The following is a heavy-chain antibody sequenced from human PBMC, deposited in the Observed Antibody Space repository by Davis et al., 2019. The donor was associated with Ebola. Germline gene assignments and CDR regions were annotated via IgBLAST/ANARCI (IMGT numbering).Heavy chain of an antibody. CDR3: AKGSVTIFGVAPDYYGMDV. CDR2: ISSDGSNK. J-gene: IGHJ6*04. CDR1: GFIFSTFA. Sequence: GESLKISCAASGFIFSTFAMSWVRQAPGKGLEWVAVISSDGSNKYYADSVKGRFTISRDNSKNTLYLQMNSLRAEDTAVYYCAKGSVTIFGVAPDYYGMDVWGKGTTVTVSS. V-gene: IGHV3-30*18. D-gene: IGHD3-3*01.